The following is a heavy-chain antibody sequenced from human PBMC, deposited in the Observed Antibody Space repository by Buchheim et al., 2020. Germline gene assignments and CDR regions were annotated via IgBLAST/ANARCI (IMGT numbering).Heavy chain of an antibody. J-gene: IGHJ4*02. Sequence: QVQLQESGPGLVKPSETLSLTCTVSGGSISSYYWSWIRQPPGKGLEWIGYIYYSGSTNYNPSLKSRVTISVDTSKNQFSLKLSSVTAADTAVYYCARDFARGRLDYWGQGTL. CDR3: ARDFARGRLDY. V-gene: IGHV4-59*01. CDR1: GGSISSYY. CDR2: IYYSGST. D-gene: IGHD3-16*01.